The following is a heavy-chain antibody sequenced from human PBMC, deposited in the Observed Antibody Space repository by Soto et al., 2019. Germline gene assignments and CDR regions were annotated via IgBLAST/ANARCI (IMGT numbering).Heavy chain of an antibody. V-gene: IGHV4-30-2*01. J-gene: IGHJ5*02. D-gene: IGHD5-18*01. CDR3: ARYSYGYGRWFDP. Sequence: TLSLTLAVPGGSISSGGYSWSWIRQPPGKGLEWIGYIYPSGSTYYNPSLKSRVTISVDRSKNQFSLKLSSVTAADTAVYYCARYSYGYGRWFDPWGQGTLVTFSS. CDR2: IYPSGST. CDR1: GGSISSGGYS.